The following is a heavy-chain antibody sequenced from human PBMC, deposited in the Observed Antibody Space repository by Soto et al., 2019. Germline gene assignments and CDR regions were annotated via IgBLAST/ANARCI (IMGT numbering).Heavy chain of an antibody. CDR3: ARAEAVAGPYYFDY. CDR1: SVSFSISA. J-gene: IGHJ4*02. CDR2: ISYDGIIK. D-gene: IGHD6-19*01. Sequence: GGSLRVSCSASSVSFSISAMHCFLQSPFKGLEWVAVISYDGIIKYYADSVKGRFTISRDNSKNTLYLQMNSLRADDTAVYYCARAEAVAGPYYFDYWGQGTLVTVSS. V-gene: IGHV3-30-3*01.